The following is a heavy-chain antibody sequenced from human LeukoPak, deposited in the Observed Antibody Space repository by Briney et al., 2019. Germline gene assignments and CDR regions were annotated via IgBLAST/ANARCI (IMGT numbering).Heavy chain of an antibody. J-gene: IGHJ4*02. D-gene: IGHD3-22*01. CDR1: GFTFSSYS. CDR3: ARDSDYYDSSGYYSALDY. CDR2: ISSSSSTI. Sequence: GGSLRLSCAASGFTFSSYSMNWVRQAPGKGLEWVSYISSSSSTIYYADSVKGRFTISRDNAKNSLYLQMNSLRAEDTAVYYCARDSDYYDSSGYYSALDYWGQGTLVTVSS. V-gene: IGHV3-48*04.